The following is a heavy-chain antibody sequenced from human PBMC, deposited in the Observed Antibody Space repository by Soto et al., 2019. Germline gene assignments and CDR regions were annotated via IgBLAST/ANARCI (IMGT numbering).Heavy chain of an antibody. Sequence: PSETLSLTCAVDGGSFSCYYWSWIRQPPGKGLEWIGEINHSGSTNYNPSLKSRVTISVDTSKNQFSLKLSSVTAADTAVYYCASQGNVYGDSSLDYWGQGTLVTVSS. CDR2: INHSGST. D-gene: IGHD4-17*01. CDR3: ASQGNVYGDSSLDY. J-gene: IGHJ4*02. CDR1: GGSFSCYY. V-gene: IGHV4-34*01.